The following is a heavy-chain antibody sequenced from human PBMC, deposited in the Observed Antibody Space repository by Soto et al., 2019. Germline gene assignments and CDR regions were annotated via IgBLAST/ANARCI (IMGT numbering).Heavy chain of an antibody. J-gene: IGHJ3*02. D-gene: IGHD3-22*01. CDR2: IKSKSQGATT. Sequence: EVQLVESGGGLVKPGGSLRLSCAVSGFTFTNAWLTWVRQAPGKGPEWVGRIKSKSQGATTDYAAPVKGRFTIARDDSKNTLYLQMNSLKTEDAAMYYCTTGYPYYFDISDYHGDDAFDIWGQGTMVTVSS. CDR1: GFTFTNAW. CDR3: TTGYPYYFDISDYHGDDAFDI. V-gene: IGHV3-15*01.